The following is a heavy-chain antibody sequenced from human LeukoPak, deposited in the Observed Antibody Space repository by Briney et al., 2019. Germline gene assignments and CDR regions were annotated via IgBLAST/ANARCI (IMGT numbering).Heavy chain of an antibody. CDR1: GFTFSSYG. J-gene: IGHJ3*02. Sequence: GGSLRLSCAASGFTFSSYGMHWVRQAPGKGLEWVAVISYDGSNKYYADSVKGRFTISRDNSKNTLYLQMNSLRAEDTAVYYCAKVLSGLRYFDWLSDAFDIRGQGTMVTVSS. V-gene: IGHV3-30*18. D-gene: IGHD3-9*01. CDR2: ISYDGSNK. CDR3: AKVLSGLRYFDWLSDAFDI.